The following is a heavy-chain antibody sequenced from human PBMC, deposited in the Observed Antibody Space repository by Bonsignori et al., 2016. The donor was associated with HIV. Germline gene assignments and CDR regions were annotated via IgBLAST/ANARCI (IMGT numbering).Heavy chain of an antibody. Sequence: GGSLRLSCAASGFTFSTYAMSWVRQAPGKGLEWVSTVSGSGGYTYYADSVKGRFTISRDNSKNTLYLQMNSLRAEDTAVYYCAKGPHRISASPGYWGQGTLVTVSS. CDR1: GFTFSTYA. J-gene: IGHJ4*02. D-gene: IGHD6-13*01. V-gene: IGHV3-23*01. CDR3: AKGPHRISASPGY. CDR2: VSGSGGYT.